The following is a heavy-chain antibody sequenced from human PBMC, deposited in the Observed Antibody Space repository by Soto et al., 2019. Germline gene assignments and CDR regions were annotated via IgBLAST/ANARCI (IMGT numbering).Heavy chain of an antibody. CDR1: GYTFTGYY. CDR2: INPNSGGT. V-gene: IGHV1-2*04. D-gene: IGHD1-7*01. Sequence: GASVKVSCKASGYTFTGYYMHWVRQAPGQGLEWMGWINPNSGGTNYAQKFQGWVTMTRDTSISTAYMELSRLRSDDTAVYYCARGELTYEPYNWNFTPPFDYWGQGTLVTVSS. J-gene: IGHJ4*02. CDR3: ARGELTYEPYNWNFTPPFDY.